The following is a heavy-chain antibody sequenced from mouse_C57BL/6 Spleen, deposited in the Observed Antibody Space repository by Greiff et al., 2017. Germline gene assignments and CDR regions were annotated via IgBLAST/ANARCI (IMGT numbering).Heavy chain of an antibody. CDR2: IYPGDGDT. D-gene: IGHD2-14*01. J-gene: IGHJ2*01. Sequence: QVQLQQSGAELVKPGASVKISCKASGYAFSSYWMNWVKQRPGKGLEWIGQIYPGDGDTNYNGKFKGKATLTADKSSSTAYMQLSSLTSEDSAVYFCARGGTTRVSFDYWGQGTTLTVSS. CDR3: ARGGTTRVSFDY. V-gene: IGHV1-80*01. CDR1: GYAFSSYW.